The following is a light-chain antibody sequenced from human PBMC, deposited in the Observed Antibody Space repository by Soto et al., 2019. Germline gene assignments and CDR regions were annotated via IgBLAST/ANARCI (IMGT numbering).Light chain of an antibody. Sequence: EIVLSQSPVTLSVSPGERATLSCTASQSVSNNVAWYQQKPGHTPRLLMYSTSIGATGTPARFSGSGSGSDFTLTISSLQSEDFAVYYCQQYNKWPLTFGPGTKVDNK. CDR3: QQYNKWPLT. CDR2: STS. V-gene: IGKV3-15*01. CDR1: QSVSNN. J-gene: IGKJ3*01.